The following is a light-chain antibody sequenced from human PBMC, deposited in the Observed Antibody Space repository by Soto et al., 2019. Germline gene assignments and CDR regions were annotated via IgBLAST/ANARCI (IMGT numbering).Light chain of an antibody. Sequence: QPVLTQAPSASGTPGQTVIISCSGSRSNIGSNTLNWYQQFPGTTPQLLISTSNHRPSGVRDRFSASKSGTSASLAISGLRSDDEADYYCAAWDDSLSVVVFGGGTKLTVL. J-gene: IGLJ2*01. CDR2: TSN. CDR1: RSNIGSNT. V-gene: IGLV1-44*01. CDR3: AAWDDSLSVVV.